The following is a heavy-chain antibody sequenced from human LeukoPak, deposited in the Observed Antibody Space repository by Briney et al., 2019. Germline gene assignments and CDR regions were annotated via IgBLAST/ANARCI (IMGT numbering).Heavy chain of an antibody. Sequence: GGSLRLSCAASGFTFSRHWMTWVRQAPGKGLEWVANIKHDGSEKNYVDSVKGRFTISRDNAKNSLYLQMNSLRAEDTAVYYCASGNEDYWGQGTLVTVSS. CDR1: GFTFSRHW. CDR2: IKHDGSEK. V-gene: IGHV3-7*03. J-gene: IGHJ4*02. D-gene: IGHD1-1*01. CDR3: ASGNEDY.